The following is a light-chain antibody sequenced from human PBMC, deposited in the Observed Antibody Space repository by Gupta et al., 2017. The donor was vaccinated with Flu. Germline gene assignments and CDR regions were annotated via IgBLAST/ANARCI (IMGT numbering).Light chain of an antibody. V-gene: IGKV1-9*01. J-gene: IGKJ2*01. CDR3: QQVNSYPYT. CDR1: QSISSY. Sequence: GDRVTITCRASQSISSYVGWDQQKPGKAPKLLIYAASNLQSGVPSRFSGSGSGRQFTLTIRGLQPEDFATYFCQQVNSYPYTFGQGTKLEIK. CDR2: AAS.